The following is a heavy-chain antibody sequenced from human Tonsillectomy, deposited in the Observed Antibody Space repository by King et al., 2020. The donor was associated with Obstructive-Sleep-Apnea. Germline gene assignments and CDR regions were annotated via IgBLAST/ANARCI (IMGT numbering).Heavy chain of an antibody. Sequence: VQLQQWGAGLLKPSGTLSLTCAVYSGSFSTYYWSWIRQSPGKGLEWIGEINRRGNTNYNPSLKSRVTISVDTSKNQFSLNLTSVTAADTAVYYCAITGDGPDAFDIWGQGTMVTVPS. V-gene: IGHV4-34*01. CDR3: AITGDGPDAFDI. CDR2: INRRGNT. CDR1: SGSFSTYY. J-gene: IGHJ3*02. D-gene: IGHD5-24*01.